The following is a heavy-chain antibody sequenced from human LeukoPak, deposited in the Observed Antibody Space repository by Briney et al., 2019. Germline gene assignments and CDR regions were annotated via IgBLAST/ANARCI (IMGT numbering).Heavy chain of an antibody. CDR1: GFTFSSYA. Sequence: WGSLRLSCAASGFTFSSYAMNWVRQAPGRGLEWVTTISGSGGITYYADSAKGRFTISRDNSKNTLYLQMSSLRAEDTAVYFCAKGYYDILTGLQYWGQGTLVTVSS. V-gene: IGHV3-23*01. CDR2: ISGSGGIT. CDR3: AKGYYDILTGLQY. D-gene: IGHD3-9*01. J-gene: IGHJ4*02.